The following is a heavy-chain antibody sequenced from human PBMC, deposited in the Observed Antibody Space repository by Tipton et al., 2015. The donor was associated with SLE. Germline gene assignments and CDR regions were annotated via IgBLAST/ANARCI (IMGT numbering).Heavy chain of an antibody. Sequence: TLSLTYAVYGGSFSGYYWSWIRQPPGKGLEWIGEINHSGSTNYNPPLKSRVTISVDTSKNQFSLKLSSVTAADTAVYYCARAYYADAFDIWGQGTMVTVSS. J-gene: IGHJ3*02. CDR3: ARAYYADAFDI. V-gene: IGHV4-34*01. D-gene: IGHD2-2*01. CDR2: INHSGST. CDR1: GGSFSGYY.